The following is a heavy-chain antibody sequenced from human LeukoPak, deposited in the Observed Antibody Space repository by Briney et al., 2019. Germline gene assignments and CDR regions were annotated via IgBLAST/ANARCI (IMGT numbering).Heavy chain of an antibody. CDR1: GGSISTYC. J-gene: IGHJ6*03. CDR2: ICTSGST. Sequence: PSETLSLTCTVSGGSISTYCWSWIRQPAGKGLEWIGHICTSGSTNYNPSLKSRVTMSVGTSNNEFSLKLNSVTAADTAVYYCARTYDSPGYYSPDYYYMDVWGKGTTVTISS. CDR3: ARTYDSPGYYSPDYYYMDV. V-gene: IGHV4-4*07. D-gene: IGHD3-22*01.